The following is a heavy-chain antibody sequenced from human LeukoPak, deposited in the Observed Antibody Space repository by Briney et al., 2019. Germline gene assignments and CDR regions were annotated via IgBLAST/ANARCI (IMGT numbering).Heavy chain of an antibody. CDR3: ARDQSIAAAGTDY. J-gene: IGHJ4*02. CDR1: GFTFSNYW. Sequence: PGGSLRLSCAASGFTFSNYWMSWVRQAPGKGLEWVANIKEDGSAKYYVDSVKGRFTISRDNAKNSLYLQMNSLRAEDTAVYYCARDQSIAAAGTDYWGQGTLVTVSS. V-gene: IGHV3-7*05. D-gene: IGHD6-13*01. CDR2: IKEDGSAK.